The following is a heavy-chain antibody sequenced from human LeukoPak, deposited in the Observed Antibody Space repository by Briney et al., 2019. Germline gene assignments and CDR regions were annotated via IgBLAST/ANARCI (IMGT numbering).Heavy chain of an antibody. CDR3: ARDTSYGDYVMEISQPDY. D-gene: IGHD4-17*01. J-gene: IGHJ4*02. CDR1: GYTFTGYY. Sequence: ASVTVSCKASGYTFTGYYMHWVRQAPGQGLEWMGWINPNSGGTNYAQKFQGRVTMTRDTSISTAYMELSSLRAEDTAVYYCARDTSYGDYVMEISQPDYWGQGTLVTVSS. V-gene: IGHV1-2*02. CDR2: INPNSGGT.